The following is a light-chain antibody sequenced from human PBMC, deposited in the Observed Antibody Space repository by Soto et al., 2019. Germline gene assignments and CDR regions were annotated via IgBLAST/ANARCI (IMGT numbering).Light chain of an antibody. J-gene: IGLJ1*01. CDR1: SSDVGGYNY. CDR2: EVS. V-gene: IGLV2-8*01. CDR3: SSYAGSNSYV. Sequence: QSALTQPPSASGSPGQSVTISCTGTSSDVGGYNYVSWYQQHPGKAPQLMIYEVSKRPSGVPDRFSGSKSGNTASLTVSGLLAEDEADYYCSSYAGSNSYVFGTGTKVTVL.